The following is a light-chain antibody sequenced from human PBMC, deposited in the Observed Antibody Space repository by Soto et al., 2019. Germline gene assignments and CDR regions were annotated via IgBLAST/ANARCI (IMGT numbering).Light chain of an antibody. CDR2: SND. Sequence: QSVLTQPPSESGTPGQRVTISCSGSSSNIGSDSVNWYQQLPGTAPKLLIHSNDQRPSGVPDRFSGSKSGTSASLAISGLQSEDEADYYCAVWDGSLNGVVFGGGTKLTVL. V-gene: IGLV1-44*01. J-gene: IGLJ2*01. CDR1: SSNIGSDS. CDR3: AVWDGSLNGVV.